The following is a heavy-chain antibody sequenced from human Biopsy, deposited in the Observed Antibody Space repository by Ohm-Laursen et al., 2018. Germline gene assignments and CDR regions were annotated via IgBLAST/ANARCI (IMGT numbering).Heavy chain of an antibody. J-gene: IGHJ6*02. CDR3: ARDSGILNYGNFKYYHYYGMDV. V-gene: IGHV4-39*02. D-gene: IGHD4-11*01. Sequence: SQTLSLTCTVSGGSISNNNYYWGWIRQPPGKGLEWIGSIFYRGSTHYKPSLKSRVNISVDTSKNQFSLKLNSVTAADTAVYYCARDSGILNYGNFKYYHYYGMDVWGQGTKVTVFS. CDR1: GGSISNNNYY. CDR2: IFYRGST.